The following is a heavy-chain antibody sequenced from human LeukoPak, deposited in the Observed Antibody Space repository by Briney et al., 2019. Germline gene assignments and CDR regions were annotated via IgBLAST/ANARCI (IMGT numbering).Heavy chain of an antibody. CDR3: ARDVYSLRAFDI. Sequence: GGSLRLSCAASGFTFSSYSMNWVRQAPGKGLEWVSSISSSSSYIYYADSVKGRFTISRDNAKNSLYLQMNSLRAEDTAVYYCARDVYSLRAFDIWGQGTMVTVSS. D-gene: IGHD2-8*01. J-gene: IGHJ3*02. CDR2: ISSSSSYI. CDR1: GFTFSSYS. V-gene: IGHV3-21*01.